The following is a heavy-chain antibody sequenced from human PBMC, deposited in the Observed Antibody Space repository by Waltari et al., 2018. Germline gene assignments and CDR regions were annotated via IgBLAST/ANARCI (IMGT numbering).Heavy chain of an antibody. Sequence: QVQLQESGPGLVRPSGTPSLTSTVAGGSINRSSWSWIRQPAGKGLEWIGRIYSTGSTNYNPSLSSRVTMSVDTSNNQFSLKLNSVTAADTAVYYCARGGSSSWYLSYYYYGMDLWGQGTTVTVSS. J-gene: IGHJ6*02. D-gene: IGHD6-13*01. CDR1: GGSINRSS. V-gene: IGHV4-4*07. CDR3: ARGGSSSWYLSYYYYGMDL. CDR2: IYSTGST.